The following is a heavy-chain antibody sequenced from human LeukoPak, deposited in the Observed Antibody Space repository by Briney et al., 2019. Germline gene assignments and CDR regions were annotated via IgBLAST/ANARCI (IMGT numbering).Heavy chain of an antibody. D-gene: IGHD5-24*01. CDR2: IKQDGSEK. V-gene: IGHV3-7*01. J-gene: IGHJ6*03. Sequence: GGSLRLSCAASGFTFSSYWMSWVRQAPGKGLEWVANIKQDGSEKYYVDSVKGRFTISRDNAKNSLYLQMNSLRAEDTAVYYCASPRWLQSVYYYYYMDVGGKGTTVTVSS. CDR3: ASPRWLQSVYYYYYMDV. CDR1: GFTFSSYW.